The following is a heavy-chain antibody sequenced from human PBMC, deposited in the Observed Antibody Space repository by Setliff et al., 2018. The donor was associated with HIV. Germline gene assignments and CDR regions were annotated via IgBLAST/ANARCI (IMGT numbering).Heavy chain of an antibody. Sequence: PSETLSLTCGVSGYSLTSGYYWGWIRQPPGKGLEWIGSIHDSGSTYYSPSLKSRVTISVDTSKNQFSLTLTSVTAADTAVYYCARQQHSSDLKIWNYWGQGTLVTVSS. J-gene: IGHJ4*02. CDR2: IHDSGST. D-gene: IGHD6-13*01. V-gene: IGHV4-38-2*01. CDR1: GYSLTSGYY. CDR3: ARQQHSSDLKIWNY.